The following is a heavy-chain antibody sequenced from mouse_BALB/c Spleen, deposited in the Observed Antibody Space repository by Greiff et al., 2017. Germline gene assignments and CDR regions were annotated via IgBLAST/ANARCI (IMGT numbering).Heavy chain of an antibody. D-gene: IGHD2-2*01. CDR3: ARMGYDVSYFDY. CDR2: INPNNGGT. J-gene: IGHJ2*01. V-gene: IGHV1-18*01. CDR1: GYTFTDYN. Sequence: EVQLQQSGPELVKPGASVKIPCKASGYTFTDYNMDWVKQSHGKSLEWIGDINPNNGGTIYNQKFKGKATLTVDKSSSTAYMELRSLTSEDTAVYYCARMGYDVSYFDYWGQGTTLTVSS.